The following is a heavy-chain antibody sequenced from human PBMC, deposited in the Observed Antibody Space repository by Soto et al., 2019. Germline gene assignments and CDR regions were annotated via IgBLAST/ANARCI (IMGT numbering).Heavy chain of an antibody. D-gene: IGHD5-18*01. J-gene: IGHJ4*02. V-gene: IGHV4-34*01. Sequence: AVYGGSFSGYYWSWIRQPPGKGLEWIGEINHSGSTNYNPSLKSRVTISVDTSKNQFSLKLSSVTAADTAVYYCARGLRTAMVLAFDYWGQGTLVTVSS. CDR1: GGSFSGYY. CDR3: ARGLRTAMVLAFDY. CDR2: INHSGST.